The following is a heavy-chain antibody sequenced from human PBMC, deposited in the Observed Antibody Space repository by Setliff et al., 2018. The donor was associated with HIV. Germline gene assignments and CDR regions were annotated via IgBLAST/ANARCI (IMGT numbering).Heavy chain of an antibody. D-gene: IGHD3-10*01. CDR2: IYYSGST. J-gene: IGHJ5*02. CDR1: GGSISSHY. V-gene: IGHV4-59*11. Sequence: ETLSLTCTVSGGSISSHYWSWIRQPPGKRLEWIGYIYYSGSTNYNPSLKSRVTISVDTSKNQFSLKLTSVTAADTAVYYCARSDPGDSGSLEDWFDPWGQGTLVTVSS. CDR3: ARSDPGDSGSLEDWFDP.